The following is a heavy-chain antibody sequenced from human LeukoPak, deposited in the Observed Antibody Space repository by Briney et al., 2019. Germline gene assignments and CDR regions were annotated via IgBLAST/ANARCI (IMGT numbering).Heavy chain of an antibody. J-gene: IGHJ4*02. CDR2: INSDGSST. CDR1: GFTFSSYW. D-gene: IGHD5-12*01. V-gene: IGHV3-74*01. CDR3: AKDGYSGYDFAAGFDY. Sequence: PGGSLRLSCAASGFTFSSYWMHWVRQAPGKGLVWVSRINSDGSSTSYADSVKGRFTISRDNAKNTLYLQMNSLRAEDTAVYYCAKDGYSGYDFAAGFDYWGQGTLVTVSS.